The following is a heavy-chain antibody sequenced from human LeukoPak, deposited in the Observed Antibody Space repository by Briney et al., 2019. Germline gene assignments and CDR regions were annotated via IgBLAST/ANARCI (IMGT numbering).Heavy chain of an antibody. Sequence: GGSLRLSCTASGFTFDDSGMSWVRQAPRKGLVWVSRISTDGYTTDYADFVQGRFTASRDNTKNTWSLEMNSLRAEDTAVYFCARDLEDYDNYGEMAIWGQGTLVTVSS. CDR2: ISTDGYTT. J-gene: IGHJ4*02. CDR1: GFTFDDSG. V-gene: IGHV3-74*01. CDR3: ARDLEDYDNYGEMAI. D-gene: IGHD5-24*01.